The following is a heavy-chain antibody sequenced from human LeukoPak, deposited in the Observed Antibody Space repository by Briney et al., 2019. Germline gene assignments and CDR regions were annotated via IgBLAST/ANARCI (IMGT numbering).Heavy chain of an antibody. D-gene: IGHD3-9*01. CDR1: GFIFSNAW. V-gene: IGHV3-15*04. Sequence: GSLRLSCAASGFIFSNAWMTWVRQAPGKGLEWVGRMESNPAGGRVDYAAPLEGRFTISRDDSKNTLYLQVNILRTEDTAVYYCTTLSHDIHYWGQGTLVTVSS. CDR3: TTLSHDIHY. CDR2: MESNPAGGRV. J-gene: IGHJ4*02.